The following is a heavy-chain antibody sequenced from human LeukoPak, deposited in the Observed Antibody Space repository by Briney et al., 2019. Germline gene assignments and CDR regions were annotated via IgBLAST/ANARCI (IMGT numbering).Heavy chain of an antibody. CDR3: ARDLDLGTVTLSFNY. CDR2: ISAYNGNT. J-gene: IGHJ4*02. CDR1: GYTFTSYG. Sequence: ASVKVSCKASGYTFTSYGISWVRQAPGQGLEWMGWISAYNGNTNYAQKFQGRVTMTRDTSTSTVYMELSSLRSEDTAVYYCARDLDLGTVTLSFNYWGQGTLVTVSS. D-gene: IGHD4-17*01. V-gene: IGHV1-18*01.